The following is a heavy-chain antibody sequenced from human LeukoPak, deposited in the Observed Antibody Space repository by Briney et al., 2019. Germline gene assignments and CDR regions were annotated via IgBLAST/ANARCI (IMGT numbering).Heavy chain of an antibody. J-gene: IGHJ5*02. CDR3: ARDVVATSGWFDP. CDR1: AFTFTAYY. V-gene: IGHV1-2*02. D-gene: IGHD2-15*01. CDR2: INPKNGGT. Sequence: ASVKVSCKAAAFTFTAYYIHWVRQAPGQGLEWMGWINPKNGGTNYAQKFQGRVTMTRDTSISTAYMDMSSLRSDDTAVYYCARDVVATSGWFDPWGQGTLVTVSS.